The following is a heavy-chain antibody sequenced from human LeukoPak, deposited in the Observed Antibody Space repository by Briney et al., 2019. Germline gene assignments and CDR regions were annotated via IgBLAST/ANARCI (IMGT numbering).Heavy chain of an antibody. CDR1: GFSFSSWW. V-gene: IGHV3-7*03. CDR3: VREDRSCYYY. CDR2: IKQDGNEK. D-gene: IGHD2-15*01. J-gene: IGHJ4*02. Sequence: PGGSLRLSCAAPGFSFSSWWMSWVRQAPGKGLEWVANIKQDGNEKFYADSVKGRFTISRDNDKNSLYLQMNSLRLEDTAVYYCVREDRSCYYYWGQGTLVTVSS.